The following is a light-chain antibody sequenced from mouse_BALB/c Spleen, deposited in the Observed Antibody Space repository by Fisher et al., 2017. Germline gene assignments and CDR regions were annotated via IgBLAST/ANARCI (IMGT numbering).Light chain of an antibody. J-gene: IGKJ2*01. V-gene: IGKV4-57-1*01. CDR1: SSVSSSY. Sequence: DIVLTQSTAIMSASPGEKVTMTCRASSSVSSSYLHWYQQKSSTSPKLWIYLTSNLASGVPARFSGSGSGNSYSLTISSMEGEDAATYYCQQFTSSPSTFGGGTKLEIK. CDR2: LTS. CDR3: QQFTSSPST.